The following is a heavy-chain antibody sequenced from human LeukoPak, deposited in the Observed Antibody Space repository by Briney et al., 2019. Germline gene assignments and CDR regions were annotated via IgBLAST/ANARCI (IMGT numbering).Heavy chain of an antibody. D-gene: IGHD6-19*01. CDR2: IYSSGTT. J-gene: IGHJ6*03. CDR3: ASLDSSGWSHYYYYMDV. CDR1: GVSINNQNYY. Sequence: SETLSLTCTVSGVSINNQNYYWGWVRQPPGKGLECIGIIYSSGTTYYNPSLKSRFTISVDTSKNQFSLRLSSVTAVDTAVYYCASLDSSGWSHYYYYMDVWGEGTTVTIS. V-gene: IGHV4-39*01.